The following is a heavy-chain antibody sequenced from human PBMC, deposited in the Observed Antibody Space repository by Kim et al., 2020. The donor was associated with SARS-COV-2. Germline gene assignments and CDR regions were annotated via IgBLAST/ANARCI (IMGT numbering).Heavy chain of an antibody. D-gene: IGHD4-17*01. V-gene: IGHV3-30*01. CDR2: K. J-gene: IGHJ3*02. CDR3: ARYGDYEAFDI. Sequence: KYYADSVKGRFTISRDNSKNTLYLQMNSLRAEDTAVYYCARYGDYEAFDIWGQGTMVTVSS.